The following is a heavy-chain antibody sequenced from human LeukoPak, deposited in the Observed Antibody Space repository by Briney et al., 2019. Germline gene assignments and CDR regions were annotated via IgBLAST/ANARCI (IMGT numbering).Heavy chain of an antibody. V-gene: IGHV4-38-2*02. CDR1: GYSISSGYY. Sequence: ASGTLSLTCTVSGYSISSGYYWGWIRQPPGKGLEWIGSIYHSGSTYYNPSLKSRVTISVDTSKNQFSLKLSSVTAADTAVYYCARGGERGSDYWGQGTLVTVSS. J-gene: IGHJ4*02. CDR3: ARGGERGSDY. CDR2: IYHSGST. D-gene: IGHD4-17*01.